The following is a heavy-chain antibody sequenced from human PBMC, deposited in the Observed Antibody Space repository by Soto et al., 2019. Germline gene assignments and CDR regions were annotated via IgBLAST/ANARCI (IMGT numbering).Heavy chain of an antibody. Sequence: ASVKVSCKASGYTFTSYGISWVRQAPGQGLEWMGWISAYNGNTNYAQKLQGRVTMTTDTSTSTAYMELRSLRSDDTAVYYCASFRPYYDDHHPQRGYYYGLDVWGQGTTVTVSS. CDR3: ASFRPYYDDHHPQRGYYYGLDV. J-gene: IGHJ6*02. CDR1: GYTFTSYG. CDR2: ISAYNGNT. D-gene: IGHD3-3*01. V-gene: IGHV1-18*04.